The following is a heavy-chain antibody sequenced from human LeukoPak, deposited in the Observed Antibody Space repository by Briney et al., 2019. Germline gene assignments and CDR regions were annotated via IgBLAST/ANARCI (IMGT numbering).Heavy chain of an antibody. CDR2: IGDSGT. D-gene: IGHD2/OR15-2a*01. V-gene: IGHV3-23*01. CDR3: VKGIRVLDY. Sequence: GGSLRLSCAASGFTFRNYAMTWVRQAPGKGLEWVSVIGDSGTYYADSVKGRFTISRDNSKNTLYLQMNSLRAEDTAVYYCVKGIRVLDYWGQGTLVTVSS. CDR1: GFTFRNYA. J-gene: IGHJ4*02.